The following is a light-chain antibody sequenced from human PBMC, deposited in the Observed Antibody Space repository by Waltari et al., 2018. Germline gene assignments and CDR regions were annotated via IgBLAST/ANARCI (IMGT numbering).Light chain of an antibody. CDR3: LVWHSTTDHHGV. Sequence: SYVVTQSPSVSVAPGATARLTCGGDNIDSNSVTWYQQTPGQAPVLVRSYDSDRPSGIPERFSGSNSGNTATLTISWVEAEDEADYYCLVWHSTTDHHGVFGGGTKLTVL. J-gene: IGLJ2*01. V-gene: IGLV3-21*04. CDR1: NIDSNS. CDR2: YDS.